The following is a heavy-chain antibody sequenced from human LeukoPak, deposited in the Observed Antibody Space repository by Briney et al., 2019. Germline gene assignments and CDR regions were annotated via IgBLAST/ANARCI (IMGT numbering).Heavy chain of an antibody. CDR3: ARDPHDYYDSSGRDY. CDR2: ISAYNGNT. Sequence: GASVKVSCKASGYTFTSYGISWVRQAPGQGLEWMGWISAYNGNTNYAQKLQGRVTMTTDTSTSTAYMELRSLSSDDTAVYYCARDPHDYYDSSGRDYWGQGTLVTVSS. J-gene: IGHJ4*02. V-gene: IGHV1-18*01. CDR1: GYTFTSYG. D-gene: IGHD3-22*01.